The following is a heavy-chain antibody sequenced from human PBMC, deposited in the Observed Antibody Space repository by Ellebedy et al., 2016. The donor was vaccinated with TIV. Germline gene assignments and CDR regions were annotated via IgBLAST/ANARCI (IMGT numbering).Heavy chain of an antibody. J-gene: IGHJ4*02. CDR2: ISGYNGNT. V-gene: IGHV1-18*01. CDR1: GYTFTSYG. CDR3: GRGRGYASTGRVYYFDY. Sequence: AASVKVSCKASGYTFTSYGISWVRQAPGQGLEWMGWISGYNGNTNYAQNLQGRVTMTTDTSTSTAYMELSSLRSEDTAVYYCGRGRGYASTGRVYYFDYWGQGSLVTVSS. D-gene: IGHD2-15*01.